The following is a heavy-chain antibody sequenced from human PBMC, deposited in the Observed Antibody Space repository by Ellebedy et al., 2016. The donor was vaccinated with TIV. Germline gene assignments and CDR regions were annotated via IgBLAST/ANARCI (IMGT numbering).Heavy chain of an antibody. CDR1: GGSISSGDYY. D-gene: IGHD6-13*01. CDR2: IYYSGST. J-gene: IGHJ4*02. Sequence: SETLSLTCTVSGGSISSGDYYWSWIRQPPGKGLEWIGYIYYSGSTYYNPSLKSRVTISVGTSKNQFSLKLSSVTAADTAVYYCARQGIAAAGTWFDYWGQGTLVTVSS. V-gene: IGHV4-30-4*01. CDR3: ARQGIAAAGTWFDY.